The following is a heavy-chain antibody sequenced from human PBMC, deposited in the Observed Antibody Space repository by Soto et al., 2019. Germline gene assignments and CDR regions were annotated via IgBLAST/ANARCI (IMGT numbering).Heavy chain of an antibody. V-gene: IGHV4-34*01. J-gene: IGHJ5*02. Sequence: SETLSLTCAVYGGSFSGYYWSWIRQPPGKGLEWIGEINHSGSTNYNPSLKSRVTISVDTSKNQFSLKLSSVTAADTAVYYCARGPFLVYAPRRYNWFDPWGQGALVTVSS. CDR1: GGSFSGYY. CDR3: ARGPFLVYAPRRYNWFDP. D-gene: IGHD2-8*01. CDR2: INHSGST.